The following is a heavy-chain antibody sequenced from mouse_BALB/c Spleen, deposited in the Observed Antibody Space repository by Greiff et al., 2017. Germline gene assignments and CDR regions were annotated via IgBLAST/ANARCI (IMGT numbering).Heavy chain of an antibody. J-gene: IGHJ3*01. CDR2: IWAGGST. CDR1: GFSLTSYG. Sequence: VKLMESGPGLVAPSQSLSITCTVSGFSLTSYGVHWVRQPPGKGLEWLGVIWAGGSTNYNSALMSRLSISKDNSKSQVFLKMNSLQTDDTAMYYCARDDGYYFAWFAYWGQGTLVTVSA. D-gene: IGHD2-3*01. CDR3: ARDDGYYFAWFAY. V-gene: IGHV2-9*02.